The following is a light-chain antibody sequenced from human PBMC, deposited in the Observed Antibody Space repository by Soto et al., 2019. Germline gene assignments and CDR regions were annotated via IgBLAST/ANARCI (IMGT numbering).Light chain of an antibody. CDR1: QSASTN. CDR3: QQYNSWPRIA. V-gene: IGKV3-15*01. CDR2: GAS. Sequence: EIVMTQSPVTLSVSPGERATLFCRASQSASTNLAWYQHKPGQAPRLLIYGASNRATAIPARFSGSGSGTEFNLRINCVESEDFAVYYCQQYNSWPRIAFGQGTRLEIK. J-gene: IGKJ5*01.